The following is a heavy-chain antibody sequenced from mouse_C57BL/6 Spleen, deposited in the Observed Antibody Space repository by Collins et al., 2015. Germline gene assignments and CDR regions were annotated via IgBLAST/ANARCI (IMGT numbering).Heavy chain of an antibody. Sequence: KASGYTFTTYGMSWVKQAPGKGLKWMGWINTYSGVPTYADDFKGRFAFSLQTSASTAYLQINNLKNEDTATYFCARSRHYYGSSYDWYFDVWGTGTTVTVSS. CDR1: GYTFTTYG. V-gene: IGHV9-3*01. J-gene: IGHJ1*03. CDR2: INTYSGVP. CDR3: ARSRHYYGSSYDWYFDV. D-gene: IGHD1-1*01.